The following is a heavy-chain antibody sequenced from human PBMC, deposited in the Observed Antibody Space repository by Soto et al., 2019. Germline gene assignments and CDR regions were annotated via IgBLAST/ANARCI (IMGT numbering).Heavy chain of an antibody. CDR2: IVSSGDSS. CDR1: GFTFSSYP. V-gene: IGHV3-23*01. D-gene: IGHD3-22*01. J-gene: IGHJ4*02. Sequence: EVQLLESGGGLVQPGGSLRLSCAASGFTFSSYPMGWVRQAPGKGLEWVSAIVSSGDSSYYADSVKGRFTISRDNSESTLYLQMNSLRAEDSALYYCAKFDTSGYPRAPFDYWGQGTLVTVSS. CDR3: AKFDTSGYPRAPFDY.